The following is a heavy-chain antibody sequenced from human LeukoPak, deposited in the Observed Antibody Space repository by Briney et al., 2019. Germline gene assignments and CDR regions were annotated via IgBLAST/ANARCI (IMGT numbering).Heavy chain of an antibody. J-gene: IGHJ4*02. Sequence: VGSLRLSCAASGLTFSSYAIGWVPQAPGKGLEWVSAISGSGGSTYYADSVKGRFTICRDNPKNTLYLQMNNLSGDDTAVLCCTIDSSGWIDYFEYWGQRTLVTVSS. CDR1: GLTFSSYA. CDR2: ISGSGGST. CDR3: TIDSSGWIDYFEY. V-gene: IGHV3-23*01. D-gene: IGHD6-19*01.